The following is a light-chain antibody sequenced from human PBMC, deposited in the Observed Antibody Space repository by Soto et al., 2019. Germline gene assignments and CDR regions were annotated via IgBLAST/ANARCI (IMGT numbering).Light chain of an antibody. V-gene: IGKV1-39*01. CDR2: AAS. CDR1: QTVSTY. CDR3: KQTSSSPWT. Sequence: DILMTPSPSSPSASIGDRGTISFPTSQTVSTYLNWYQHKPGRGPTLLIYAASSLQSGVQSRFSGSGSGTDFTLTIGSLQPEDFATYYCKQTSSSPWTFGQGTKVDIK. J-gene: IGKJ1*01.